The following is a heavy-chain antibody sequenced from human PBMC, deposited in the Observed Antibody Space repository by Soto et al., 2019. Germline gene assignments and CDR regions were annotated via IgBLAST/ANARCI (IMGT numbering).Heavy chain of an antibody. V-gene: IGHV3-30-3*01. CDR1: GFIFSSYA. Sequence: GGSLRLSCAASGFIFSSYAMHWVRQAPGKGLEWVAVISYDGSSKYYADSVKGRFTISRDNSKNTLYLQMNSLSVEDTAVYYCTRADPTVTLSVFDPWGQGT. CDR2: ISYDGSSK. J-gene: IGHJ5*02. CDR3: TRADPTVTLSVFDP. D-gene: IGHD4-17*01.